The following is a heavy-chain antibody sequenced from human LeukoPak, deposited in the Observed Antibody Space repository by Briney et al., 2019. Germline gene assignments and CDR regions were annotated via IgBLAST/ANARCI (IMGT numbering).Heavy chain of an antibody. CDR2: IFYVGDT. J-gene: IGHJ4*02. CDR1: GGSISSSSYY. CDR3: ARTSGSRYAYDDY. V-gene: IGHV4-39*01. D-gene: IGHD6-13*01. Sequence: SETLSLTCTVSGGSISSSSYYWGWVRQPPGKGLEYIGTIFYVGDTYYNQSLESRLTISVDTSKNQFSLKLRSVTAADSAVYYCARTSGSRYAYDDYWGQGTLVTVSS.